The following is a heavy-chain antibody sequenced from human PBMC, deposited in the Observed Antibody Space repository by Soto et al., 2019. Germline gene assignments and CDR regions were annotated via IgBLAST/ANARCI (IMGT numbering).Heavy chain of an antibody. Sequence: QVQLVKSGAEVKKPGSSVKVSCKASGGTFSSYAISWVRQAPGQGLEWMGGIIPIFGTANYAQKFQGRVTITADESTSTAYMELSSLRSEDTAVYYCARSVRRGTAAMGVGYWGQGTLVTVSS. V-gene: IGHV1-69*12. D-gene: IGHD2-2*01. J-gene: IGHJ4*02. CDR3: ARSVRRGTAAMGVGY. CDR2: IIPIFGTA. CDR1: GGTFSSYA.